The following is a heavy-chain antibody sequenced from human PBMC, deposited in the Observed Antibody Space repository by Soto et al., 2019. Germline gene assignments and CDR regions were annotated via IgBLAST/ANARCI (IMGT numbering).Heavy chain of an antibody. Sequence: AGGPLRLPCAVAGFTFSDYYMTWIRKTKGKGLEWVSAISGSGGSTYYADSVKGRFTISRDNSKNTLYLQMNSLRAEDTAVYYCAKDPVVAAPLYYYYYGMDVWGQGTTVTVSS. D-gene: IGHD2-15*01. CDR3: AKDPVVAAPLYYYYYGMDV. CDR1: GFTFSDYY. CDR2: ISGSGGST. J-gene: IGHJ6*02. V-gene: IGHV3-23*01.